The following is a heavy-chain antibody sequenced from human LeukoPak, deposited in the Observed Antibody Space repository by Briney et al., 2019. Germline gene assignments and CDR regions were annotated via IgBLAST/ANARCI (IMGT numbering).Heavy chain of an antibody. Sequence: SETLSLTCTLSGYSISSGYYWGWIRQPPGKGLEWSGSIYHSGSTYYNPSHKSRVTISVDTSKNQFSLKLRSVTAADTAVYYCARDPSYSWNHQLHSWFDPWGQGTLVTVSS. V-gene: IGHV4-38-2*02. CDR1: GYSISSGYY. D-gene: IGHD1-14*01. CDR2: IYHSGST. CDR3: ARDPSYSWNHQLHSWFDP. J-gene: IGHJ5*02.